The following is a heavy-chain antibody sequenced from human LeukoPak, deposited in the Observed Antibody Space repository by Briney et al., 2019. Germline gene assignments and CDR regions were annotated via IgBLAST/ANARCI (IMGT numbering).Heavy chain of an antibody. CDR2: IYPGDSDT. V-gene: IGHV5-51*01. CDR1: GYSFTSYW. CDR3: ARHSLADTAMVEFHY. J-gene: IGHJ4*02. Sequence: GESLKISRKCSGYSFTSYWIGWVRQLPGKGLEWMGIIYPGDSDTRYSPSFQGRVTISADKSISTAYLQWSSLKASDTAMYYCARHSLADTAMVEFHYWGQGALVTDSS. D-gene: IGHD5-18*01.